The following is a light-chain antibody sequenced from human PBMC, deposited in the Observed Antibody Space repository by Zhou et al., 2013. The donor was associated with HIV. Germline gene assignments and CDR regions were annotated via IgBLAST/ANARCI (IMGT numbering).Light chain of an antibody. V-gene: IGKV1-9*01. J-gene: IGKJ4*01. CDR2: HAS. CDR1: QGISSY. CDR3: QDYGDSSRT. Sequence: IQLTQSPSSLSASVGDRVTITCRASQGISSYLAWYQQKPGKAPKLLVYHASTLESRVPPRFSGRGSGAEFHLSIVSLQPEDFATYYCQDYGDSSRTFGRGTRVEMK.